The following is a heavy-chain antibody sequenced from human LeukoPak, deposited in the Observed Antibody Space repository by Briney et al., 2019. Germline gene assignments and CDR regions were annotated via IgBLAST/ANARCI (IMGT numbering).Heavy chain of an antibody. CDR1: GYSFTSYW. CDR3: ARQARGYSYGPDY. D-gene: IGHD5-18*01. V-gene: IGHV5-51*01. CDR2: IYPGDSDT. Sequence: GESLKISCKGSGYSFTSYWIGWVRQMRGKSLEWMGIIYPGDSDTRYSPSFQGQVTISADKSISTAYLQWSSLKASDTAMYYCARQARGYSYGPDYWGQGTLVTVSS. J-gene: IGHJ4*02.